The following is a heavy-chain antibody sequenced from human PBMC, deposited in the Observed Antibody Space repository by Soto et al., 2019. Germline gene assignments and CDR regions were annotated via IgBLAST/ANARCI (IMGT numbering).Heavy chain of an antibody. Sequence: GGSLRLSCAGSGFPFGDSYMSWIRQAPGKGLEWLSYISPGSRYPAYADSVKGRFTISRDNARRSLFLQMTSLTAEDTAMYYCVRGGGGGMFDPWGQGTMVTVSS. D-gene: IGHD2-15*01. CDR3: VRGGGGGMFDP. CDR1: GFPFGDSY. V-gene: IGHV3-11*06. J-gene: IGHJ5*02. CDR2: ISPGSRYP.